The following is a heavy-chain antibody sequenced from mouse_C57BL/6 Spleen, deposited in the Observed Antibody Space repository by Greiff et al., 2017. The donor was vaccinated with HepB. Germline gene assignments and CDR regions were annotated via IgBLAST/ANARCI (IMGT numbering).Heavy chain of an antibody. CDR2: IHPNSGST. D-gene: IGHD2-5*01. CDR3: ARSSYYSNPYAMDY. CDR1: GYTFTSYW. V-gene: IGHV1-64*01. J-gene: IGHJ4*01. Sequence: QVHVKQSGAELVKPGASVKLSCKASGYTFTSYWMHWVKQRPGQGLEWIGMIHPNSGSTNYNEKFKSKATLTVDKSSSTAYMQLSSLTSEDSAVYYCARSSYYSNPYAMDYWGQGTSVTVSS.